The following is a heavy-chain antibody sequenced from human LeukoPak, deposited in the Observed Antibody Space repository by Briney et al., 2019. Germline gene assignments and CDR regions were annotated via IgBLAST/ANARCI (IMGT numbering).Heavy chain of an antibody. V-gene: IGHV3-30-3*01. Sequence: TGGSLRLSCAASGFTFSSYAMHWARQAPGKGLEWVAVISYDGSNKYYADSVKGRFTISSDNSKNTLYLQMNSLRAEDTAVYYCARDKGYGDYLEAKDYWGQGTLVTVSS. CDR3: ARDKGYGDYLEAKDY. CDR2: ISYDGSNK. D-gene: IGHD4-17*01. J-gene: IGHJ4*02. CDR1: GFTFSSYA.